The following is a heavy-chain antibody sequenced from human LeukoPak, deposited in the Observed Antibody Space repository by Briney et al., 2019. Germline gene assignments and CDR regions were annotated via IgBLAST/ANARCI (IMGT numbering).Heavy chain of an antibody. D-gene: IGHD3-10*01. CDR1: GGSISNYY. J-gene: IGHJ4*02. V-gene: IGHV4-4*07. CDR3: ARLYGSGSYYADY. Sequence: SETLSLTCTVSGGSISNYYWSWIRQPAGKGLEWIGRIYTSGTTHYNPSLKSRVTISVDTSKNQFSLKLSSVTAADTAVYYCARLYGSGSYYADYWGQGTLVTVSS. CDR2: IYTSGTT.